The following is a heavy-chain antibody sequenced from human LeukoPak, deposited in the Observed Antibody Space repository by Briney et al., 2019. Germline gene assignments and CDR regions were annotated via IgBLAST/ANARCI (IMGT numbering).Heavy chain of an antibody. J-gene: IGHJ4*02. D-gene: IGHD3-10*01. V-gene: IGHV4-59*12. CDR2: IYYSGST. Sequence: SETLSLTCTVSGGSISSYYWSWIRQPPGKGLEWIGYIYYSGSTNYNPSLKSRVTISVDTSKNQFSLKLSSVTAADTAIYYCARDAKYYFGSRTYFFFEYWGQGTLLTVSS. CDR1: GGSISSYY. CDR3: ARDAKYYFGSRTYFFFEY.